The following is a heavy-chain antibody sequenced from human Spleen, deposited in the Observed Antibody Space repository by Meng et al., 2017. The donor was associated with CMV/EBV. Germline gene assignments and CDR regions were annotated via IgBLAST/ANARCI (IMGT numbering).Heavy chain of an antibody. CDR3: ARQGGFGEPNWFDP. CDR2: IQSDGTT. CDR1: SFPVSSHY. V-gene: IGHV3-53*01. D-gene: IGHD3-10*01. J-gene: IGHJ5*02. Sequence: AASSFPVSSHYMGWGREGPGKGLGWVSLIQSDGTTYYADSVEGRFTISRDNSKNTVFLQINRLRVDDTAIYYCARQGGFGEPNWFDPWGQGTLVTVSS.